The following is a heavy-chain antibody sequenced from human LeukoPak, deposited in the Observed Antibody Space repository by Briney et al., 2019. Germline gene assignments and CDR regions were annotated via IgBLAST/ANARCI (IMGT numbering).Heavy chain of an antibody. CDR1: GVSISSYY. J-gene: IGHJ3*02. CDR2: IYTSGSA. V-gene: IGHV4-4*07. Sequence: SETLSLTCTVSGVSISSYYWSWIRQPAGKGLEWIGRIYTSGSANYNPALKSRVTISVDTSNNQFSLKLSSVTAADTAVYYCARLSLQMVRGVIIRNDAFDIWGQGTMVTVSS. CDR3: ARLSLQMVRGVIIRNDAFDI. D-gene: IGHD3-10*01.